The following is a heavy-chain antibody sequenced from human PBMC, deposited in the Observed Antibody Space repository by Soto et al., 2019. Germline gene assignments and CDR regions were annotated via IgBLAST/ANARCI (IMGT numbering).Heavy chain of an antibody. CDR2: FHFSGNT. CDR1: GESVSRPISH. J-gene: IGHJ4*02. CDR3: ASSSSAYLQYFNF. Sequence: SETLSLTCTVSGESVSRPISHWGWVRQPPGKGLEWIGNFHFSGNTHYNPSLKSRVTISVDTSKREFSLKVTSVTAADTAVYYCASSSSAYLQYFNFWGQGTLVTVS. D-gene: IGHD6-6*01. V-gene: IGHV4-39*07.